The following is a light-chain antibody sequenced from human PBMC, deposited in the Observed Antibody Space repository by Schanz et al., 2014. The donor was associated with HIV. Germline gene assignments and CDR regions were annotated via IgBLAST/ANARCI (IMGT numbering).Light chain of an antibody. CDR2: ALN. J-gene: IGLJ2*01. CDR1: SSDIG. CDR3: ASYGGSNNLL. Sequence: QSALTQPASVSGSPGQSVAISCTGASSDIGVSWYQQYPGNAPKLMIFALNRRTSGVPDRFSGAKSGNTAFLLISGLQDEDEADYYCASYGGSNNLLFGGGTQLTVL. V-gene: IGLV2-8*01.